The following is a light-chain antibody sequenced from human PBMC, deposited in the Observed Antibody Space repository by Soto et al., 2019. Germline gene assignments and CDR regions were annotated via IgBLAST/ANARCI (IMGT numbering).Light chain of an antibody. V-gene: IGKV3-20*01. CDR1: PSLSSSY. Sequence: EIVLTQSPGTLSLSPGERATLSCRASPSLSSSYLAWYQQKPGQPPRLLIYGASSRVTGIPDRFSGSVSGSDFTITVSRLEPGDLAVDEYQHFGSSCTFVQGTKVEIK. CDR2: GAS. J-gene: IGKJ1*01. CDR3: QHFGSSCT.